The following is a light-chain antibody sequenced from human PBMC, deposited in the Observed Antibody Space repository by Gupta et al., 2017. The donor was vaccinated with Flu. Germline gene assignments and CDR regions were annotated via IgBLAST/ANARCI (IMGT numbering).Light chain of an antibody. Sequence: SYVLTQPPSLSVAPGQTASITCGGDDIAYKRVHWYLQRPGQAPVLVVSYESDRPSGIPDRGLCYPAGNKATRHTXIXAAGEEXDDYWQVWDIGGDQWVFGGGTKMTVL. J-gene: IGLJ3*02. CDR3: QVWDIGGDQWV. CDR1: DIAYKR. V-gene: IGLV3-21*02. CDR2: YES.